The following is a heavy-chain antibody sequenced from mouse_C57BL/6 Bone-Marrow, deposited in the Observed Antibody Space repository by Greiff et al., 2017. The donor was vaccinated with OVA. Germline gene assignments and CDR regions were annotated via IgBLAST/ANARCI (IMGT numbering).Heavy chain of an antibody. D-gene: IGHD3-2*02. Sequence: VMLVESGPGLVQPSQSLSITCTVSGFSLTSYGVHWVRQSPGKGLEWLGVIWRGGSTDYNAAFMSRLSITKDNSKSQVFFKMNSLQADDTAIYYCATTAQAVPWFAYWGQGTLVTVSA. V-gene: IGHV2-5*01. CDR3: ATTAQAVPWFAY. CDR2: IWRGGST. CDR1: GFSLTSYG. J-gene: IGHJ3*01.